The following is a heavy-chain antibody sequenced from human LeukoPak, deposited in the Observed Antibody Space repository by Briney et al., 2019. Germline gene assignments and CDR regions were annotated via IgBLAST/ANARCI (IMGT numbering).Heavy chain of an antibody. CDR3: ARDALRGGDLDH. V-gene: IGHV3-7*01. CDR1: GFTFSNYW. CDR2: IKFDGSTK. Sequence: GGSLRLSCVASGFTFSNYWMTWVRQTPGKRLEWVANIKFDGSTKTYVDSVKGRFTISRDNAKNSLYLQMDSLRAEDTAVYYCARDALRGGDLDHRGQGTLVTVSS. D-gene: IGHD2-21*01. J-gene: IGHJ4*02.